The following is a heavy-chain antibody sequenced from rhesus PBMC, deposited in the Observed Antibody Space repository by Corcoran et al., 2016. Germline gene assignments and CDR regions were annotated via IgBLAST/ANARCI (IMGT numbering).Heavy chain of an antibody. D-gene: IGHD4-29*01. V-gene: IGHV3-110*01. J-gene: IGHJ4*01. Sequence: EVQLLESGGGLVQPGGSLRLSCVASGFTVSDHYMEWGRQAPGKGLEWVSSISGRNSTPLYPDAVKGRFTISGDNAKNTVYLQMNSLRAEDTAVYYCAGEHDYGSSYVFDYWGQGVLVTVSS. CDR3: AGEHDYGSSYVFDY. CDR1: GFTVSDHY. CDR2: ISGRNSTP.